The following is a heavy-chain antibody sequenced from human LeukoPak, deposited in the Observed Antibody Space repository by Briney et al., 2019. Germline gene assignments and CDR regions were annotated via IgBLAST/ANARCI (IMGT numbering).Heavy chain of an antibody. J-gene: IGHJ3*02. Sequence: TSETLSLTCTVSGGSISSYYWSWIRQPPGKGLEWIGYIYYSGSTNYNPSLKSRVTISVDTSKNQFSLKLSSVPAADTAVYDCVRRSGVTTRSRAFDIWGQGTMVTVSS. CDR3: VRRSGVTTRSRAFDI. CDR2: IYYSGST. D-gene: IGHD4-17*01. CDR1: GGSISSYY. V-gene: IGHV4-59*08.